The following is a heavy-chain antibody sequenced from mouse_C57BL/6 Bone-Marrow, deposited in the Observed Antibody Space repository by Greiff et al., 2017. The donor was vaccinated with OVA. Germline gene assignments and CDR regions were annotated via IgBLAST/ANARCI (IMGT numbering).Heavy chain of an antibody. J-gene: IGHJ3*01. CDR1: GFTFSDYG. CDR3: ARSVCDGYYWFAY. D-gene: IGHD2-3*01. CDR2: ISSGSSTI. Sequence: EVMLVESGGGLVKPGGSLKLSCAASGFTFSDYGLHWVRQAPEKGLEWVAYISSGSSTIYYADTVKGRFTISRDNAKNTLFLQMTSLRSEDTAMDDCARSVCDGYYWFAYWGQGTLVTVSA. V-gene: IGHV5-17*01.